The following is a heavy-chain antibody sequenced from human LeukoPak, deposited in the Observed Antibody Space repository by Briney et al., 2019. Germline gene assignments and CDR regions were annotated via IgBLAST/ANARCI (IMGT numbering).Heavy chain of an antibody. CDR3: ARETSQKGAHYMDV. Sequence: SETLSLTCTVSGNSISSGDYYWSWIRQPPGKGLEWIGYIYYSGSTNYNPSLKSRVTISVDTSKNQFSLKLSSVTAADTAVYYCARETSQKGAHYMDVWGKGTTVTISS. V-gene: IGHV4-61*08. CDR2: IYYSGST. CDR1: GNSISSGDYY. D-gene: IGHD3-16*01. J-gene: IGHJ6*03.